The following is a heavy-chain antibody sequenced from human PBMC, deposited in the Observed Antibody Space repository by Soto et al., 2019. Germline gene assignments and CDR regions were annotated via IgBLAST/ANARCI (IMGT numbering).Heavy chain of an antibody. D-gene: IGHD2-2*02. J-gene: IGHJ4*02. Sequence: QVQLVQSGAEVKKPGSSVKVSCKASGGTFSSYAISWVRQAPGQGLVWMGGIFPIFGTADYAQKFQGRVTNTEDESTSPAYMEVSSLSSEDTAVYYCAIGSLDIVVVPAAIRQRSYYFDYWGQGALVTVSS. CDR1: GGTFSSYA. V-gene: IGHV1-69*01. CDR3: AIGSLDIVVVPAAIRQRSYYFDY. CDR2: IFPIFGTA.